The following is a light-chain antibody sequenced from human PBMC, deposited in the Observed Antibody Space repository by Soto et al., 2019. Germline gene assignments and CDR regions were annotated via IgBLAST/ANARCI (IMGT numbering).Light chain of an antibody. CDR2: GAF. V-gene: IGKV3-15*01. CDR1: QRVSSN. CDR3: QQYNDWPLT. Sequence: EIVMTQSPVTLSVSPGERATLSCRASQRVSSNLAWYQQKPGQARSLLIYGAFTRATGIPARFSGTGSGTEFTLTISSLQSEDFALYYCQQYNDWPLTFGQGTKVDI. J-gene: IGKJ1*01.